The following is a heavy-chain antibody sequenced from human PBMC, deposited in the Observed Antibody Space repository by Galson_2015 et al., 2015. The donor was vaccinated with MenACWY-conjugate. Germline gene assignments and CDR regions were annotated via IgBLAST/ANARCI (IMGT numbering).Heavy chain of an antibody. CDR1: GFTFNNYW. CDR3: ARDNNWSFDS. Sequence: SLRLSCAASGFTFNNYWMPWVRQPPGKGLEWISYIKADGSFSNYADSVKGRFTISTDNAKNMVYLQMDGLEDGDTAVYFCARDNNWSFDSWGQGTLVTVSS. J-gene: IGHJ4*02. CDR2: IKADGSFS. V-gene: IGHV3-74*01. D-gene: IGHD1-1*01.